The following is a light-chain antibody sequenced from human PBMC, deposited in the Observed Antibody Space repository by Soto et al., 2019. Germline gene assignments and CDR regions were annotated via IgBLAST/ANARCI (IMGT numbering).Light chain of an antibody. J-gene: IGLJ1*01. CDR3: CSHSSNNSFV. V-gene: IGLV2-18*02. CDR2: EVS. CDR1: SSDVGAYNR. Sequence: QSVLTQPPSVSGSPGQSVTISCTGTSSDVGAYNRVSWYQQSPGTAPKLMIYEVSDRPSGVPDRFSGSKSGNTASLTISGLQAEDEADYYCCSHSSNNSFVFGTGTKVTVL.